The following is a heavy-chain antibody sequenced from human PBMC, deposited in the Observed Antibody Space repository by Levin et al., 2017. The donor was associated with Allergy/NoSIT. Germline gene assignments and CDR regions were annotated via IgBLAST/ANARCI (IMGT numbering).Heavy chain of an antibody. Sequence: GESLKISCKASGYTFTGYYMHWVRQAPGQGLEWMGWINPNSGGTNYAQKFQGRVTMTRDTSISTAYMELSRLRSDDTAVYYCARDPGGPNWFDPWGQGTLVTVSS. J-gene: IGHJ5*02. D-gene: IGHD4-23*01. CDR3: ARDPGGPNWFDP. V-gene: IGHV1-2*02. CDR2: INPNSGGT. CDR1: GYTFTGYY.